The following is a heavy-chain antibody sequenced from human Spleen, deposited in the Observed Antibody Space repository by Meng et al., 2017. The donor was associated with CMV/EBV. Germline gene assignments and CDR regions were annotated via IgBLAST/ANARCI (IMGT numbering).Heavy chain of an antibody. CDR3: GRKIPSSGMDV. V-gene: IGHV3-13*01. Sequence: GGSLRLSCEASGFTFNSYDMHWVRQAAGASLEWVSGIGSAGKTYYADSVRGRFTLSRENAKNSLYLQMNSLRAGDTAVYYCGRKIPSSGMDVWGQGTTVTVSS. J-gene: IGHJ6*02. CDR2: IGSAGKT. CDR1: GFTFNSYD. D-gene: IGHD2/OR15-2a*01.